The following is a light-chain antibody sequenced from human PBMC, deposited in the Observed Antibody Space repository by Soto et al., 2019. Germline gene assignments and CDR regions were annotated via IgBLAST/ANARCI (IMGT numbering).Light chain of an antibody. Sequence: QSVLTQPPSVSGAPGQGVTISCTGTSSNLGARYDVHWYQQLPGTAPKLLIYSNIHRPSGVPDRFSGSKSGTSASLAITGIQAEDEADYYCQSYDGSMSGYVFGTGTKLTVL. CDR3: QSYDGSMSGYV. CDR2: SNI. CDR1: SSNLGARYD. J-gene: IGLJ1*01. V-gene: IGLV1-40*01.